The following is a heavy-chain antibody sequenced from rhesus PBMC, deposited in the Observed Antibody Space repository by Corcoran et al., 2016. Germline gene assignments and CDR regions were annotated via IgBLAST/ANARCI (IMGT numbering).Heavy chain of an antibody. CDR1: GGSISGYY. CDR3: ARVQRVQFVLEDSLDV. CDR2: IECNSANT. Sequence: QVKLQQWGEGLVKPSETLSLPCAVYGGSISGYYWSWIRQPPGKGLEWIGNIECNSANTNYNPSLKNRVTISKDTSKNQVSLKLSSVTAADTAVYYCARVQRVQFVLEDSLDVWGRGVLVTVSS. V-gene: IGHV4-73*01. D-gene: IGHD5-24*01. J-gene: IGHJ5-2*02.